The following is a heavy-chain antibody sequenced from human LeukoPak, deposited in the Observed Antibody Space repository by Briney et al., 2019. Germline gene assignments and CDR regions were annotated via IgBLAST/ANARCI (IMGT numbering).Heavy chain of an antibody. Sequence: GGSLRLSCAASGFTFSSYSMNWVRQAPGKGLEWVSSISSSSSYIYYADSVKGRFTISRDNAKNSLYLQMNSPRAEDTAVYYGARPDILHVIGVACNDAFDIWGQGTMVIVSS. CDR3: ARPDILHVIGVACNDAFDI. D-gene: IGHD6-19*01. CDR2: ISSSSSYI. J-gene: IGHJ3*02. CDR1: GFTFSSYS. V-gene: IGHV3-21*01.